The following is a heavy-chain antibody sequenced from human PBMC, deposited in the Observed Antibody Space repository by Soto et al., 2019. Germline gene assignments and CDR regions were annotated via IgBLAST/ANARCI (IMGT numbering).Heavy chain of an antibody. CDR1: GFSFDDYG. J-gene: IGHJ4*02. CDR2: IRWNSGDI. V-gene: IGHV3-9*01. Sequence: EVQLVESGGCSVQPDRSLRLSCAASGFSFDDYGMHWVRQGPGKGLEWVSGIRWNSGDIYYADSVKGRVTISRDNAKRSLYLQMNRLRTEDTALYYCAKDNDFDRAGPFEYWGQGILVTVSS. D-gene: IGHD3-22*01. CDR3: AKDNDFDRAGPFEY.